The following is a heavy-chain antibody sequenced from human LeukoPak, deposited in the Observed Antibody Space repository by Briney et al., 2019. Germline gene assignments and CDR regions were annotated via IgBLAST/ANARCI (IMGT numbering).Heavy chain of an antibody. V-gene: IGHV1-8*03. Sequence: ASVKVSCKASGYTFTIYDINWVRQATGQGLEWMGWMNPNNGNTGYAQKFQGRVTITRNTSINTAYMELSSLKSEDTAVYYCARVTTGIVGDIGVYYFDYWGQGTLVTVSS. J-gene: IGHJ4*02. D-gene: IGHD1-26*01. CDR2: MNPNNGNT. CDR1: GYTFTIYD. CDR3: ARVTTGIVGDIGVYYFDY.